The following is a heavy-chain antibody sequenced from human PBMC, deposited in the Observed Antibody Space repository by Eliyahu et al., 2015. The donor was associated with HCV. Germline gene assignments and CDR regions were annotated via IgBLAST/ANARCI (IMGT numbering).Heavy chain of an antibody. CDR1: XASISXGGYY. CDR3: ARDVGGGNTFYFDY. D-gene: IGHD4-23*01. J-gene: IGHJ4*02. Sequence: QVQLQESGPGLVKPSQTLSLTCTVSXASISXGGYYWXWIRXHPGKGLEWIGYIYXXGSTYYNPSLKSRVTISLDTSKNQFSLKLSSVTAADTAVYYCARDVGGGNTFYFDYWGXGTLVTVSS. V-gene: IGHV4-31*03. CDR2: IYXXGST.